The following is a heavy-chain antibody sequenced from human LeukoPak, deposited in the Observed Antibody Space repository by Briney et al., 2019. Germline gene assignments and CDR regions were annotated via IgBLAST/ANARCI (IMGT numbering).Heavy chain of an antibody. CDR3: AKDGYSSIPGFHFEY. J-gene: IGHJ4*02. Sequence: QPGGSLRLSCAASGFTFSSYAMSWVRQAPGKGLEWVSAISGSGGSTYYADSVKGRFTISRDNSKKTLYLHLNSLRVEDAAVYYCAKDGYSSIPGFHFEYWGPGTPVTVSS. V-gene: IGHV3-23*01. D-gene: IGHD6-13*01. CDR1: GFTFSSYA. CDR2: ISGSGGST.